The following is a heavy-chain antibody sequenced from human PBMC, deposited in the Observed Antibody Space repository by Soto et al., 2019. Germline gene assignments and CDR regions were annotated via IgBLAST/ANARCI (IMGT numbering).Heavy chain of an antibody. CDR1: GGTFSSYA. D-gene: IGHD2-15*01. CDR2: IIPIFGTA. J-gene: IGHJ6*02. Sequence: SVKVSCKAPGGTFSSYAISWVRQAPGQGLEWMGGIIPIFGTANYAQKFQGRVTITADESTSTGYMYLSSLRSEDTAVYYCARSQGGSSSLDIYYYYYYGMDVWGQGTTVTVSS. CDR3: ARSQGGSSSLDIYYYYYYGMDV. V-gene: IGHV1-69*13.